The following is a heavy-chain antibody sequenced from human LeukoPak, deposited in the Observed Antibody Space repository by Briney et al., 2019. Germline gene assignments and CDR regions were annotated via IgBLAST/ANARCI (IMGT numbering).Heavy chain of an antibody. CDR2: ISSNGGST. D-gene: IGHD3-10*01. Sequence: GGSLRLSCAASGFTFSSYAMHWVRQAPGKGLEYVSVISSNGGSTYYANSVKGRFTIPRDNSKNTLYLQMGSLRAEDMAVYYCARGGLLWFGELSVYWGQGTLVTVSS. CDR1: GFTFSSYA. V-gene: IGHV3-64*01. CDR3: ARGGLLWFGELSVY. J-gene: IGHJ4*02.